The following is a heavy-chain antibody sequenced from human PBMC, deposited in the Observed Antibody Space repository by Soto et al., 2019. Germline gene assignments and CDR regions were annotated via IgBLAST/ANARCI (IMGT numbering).Heavy chain of an antibody. CDR1: GGTFSSYT. Sequence: QVQLVQSGAEVKKPGSSVKVSCKASGGTFSSYTISWVRQAPGQGLEWMGRIIPILGIANYAQKFQGRVTITADKSTSTAYMELSSLRSEDTAVYCCARGLLGDAFDIWGQGTMVTVSS. D-gene: IGHD7-27*01. CDR3: ARGLLGDAFDI. J-gene: IGHJ3*02. V-gene: IGHV1-69*02. CDR2: IIPILGIA.